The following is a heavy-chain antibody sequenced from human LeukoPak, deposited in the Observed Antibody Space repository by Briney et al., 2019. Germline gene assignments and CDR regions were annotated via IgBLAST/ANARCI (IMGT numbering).Heavy chain of an antibody. CDR3: ATYSGSYYEGAPFGH. CDR2: INWNGGST. J-gene: IGHJ4*02. D-gene: IGHD1-26*01. CDR1: GFTYDDYG. V-gene: IGHV3-20*04. Sequence: PGGSLRLSCAASGFTYDDYGMNWVRQAPGKGLEWVSVINWNGGSTGYADSVKGRFTISRDNTKNSLYLKMNSLRAEDTAFYYCATYSGSYYEGAPFGHWGQGTLVTVSS.